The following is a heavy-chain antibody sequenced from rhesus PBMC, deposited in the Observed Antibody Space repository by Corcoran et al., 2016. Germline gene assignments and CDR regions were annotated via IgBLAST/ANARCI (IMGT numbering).Heavy chain of an antibody. J-gene: IGHJ4*01. CDR3: ARQEIRITIFGVVNKPFDY. D-gene: IGHD3-3*01. V-gene: IGHV4-93*02. CDR1: GGPISSSNW. Sequence: QVQLQESGPAVVKPSETLSLTCAVSGGPISSSNWWSWIRQAPGKGLEWSGGIYGSGGSTEYNPSLKSRVTISIDTSKNQFSLKLSSVTAADTAVYYCARQEIRITIFGVVNKPFDYWGQGVLVTVSS. CDR2: IYGSGGST.